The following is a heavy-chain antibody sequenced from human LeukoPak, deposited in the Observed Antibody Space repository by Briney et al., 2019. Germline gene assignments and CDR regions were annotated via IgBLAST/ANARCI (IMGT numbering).Heavy chain of an antibody. CDR1: GYIFTSYY. CDR2: INTSGGST. Sequence: ASVKVSCKASGYIFTSYYMHWVRQAPGQGPEWMGIINTSGGSTSYAQKFQGRVTMTRDTSTSTVYMELSSLRSEDTAVYYCAMGVYSYGYDYWGQGTLVTVSS. V-gene: IGHV1-46*01. D-gene: IGHD5-18*01. J-gene: IGHJ4*02. CDR3: AMGVYSYGYDY.